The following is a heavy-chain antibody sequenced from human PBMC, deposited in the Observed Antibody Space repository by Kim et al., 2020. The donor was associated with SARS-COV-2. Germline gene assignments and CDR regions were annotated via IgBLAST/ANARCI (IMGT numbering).Heavy chain of an antibody. CDR3: ARGTSTVTPKNFDY. J-gene: IGHJ4*02. D-gene: IGHD4-17*01. Sequence: VDSVKGRFIISSDNANNSLFLQMNSLRAEDTAIYYCARGTSTVTPKNFDYWGQGTLVTVSS. V-gene: IGHV3-7*01.